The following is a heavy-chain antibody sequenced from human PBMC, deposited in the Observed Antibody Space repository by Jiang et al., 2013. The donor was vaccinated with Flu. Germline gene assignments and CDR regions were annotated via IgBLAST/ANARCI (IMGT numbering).Heavy chain of an antibody. J-gene: IGHJ5*02. Sequence: GAEVKKPGASVKVSCKASGYIFTTYGITWVRQASGQGLEWMGWSSVYNGNAKYAQKLQGRVTMTTDTSTSTAYMELRGLRSDDTAVYYCARAEYCSDDRCYSGWFDPWGQGTLVTVSS. CDR2: SSVYNGNA. V-gene: IGHV1-18*01. CDR1: GYIFTTYG. CDR3: ARAEYCSDDRCYSGWFDP. D-gene: IGHD2-15*01.